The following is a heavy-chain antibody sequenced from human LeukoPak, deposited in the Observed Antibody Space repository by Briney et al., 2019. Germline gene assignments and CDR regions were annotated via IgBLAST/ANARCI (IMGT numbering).Heavy chain of an antibody. V-gene: IGHV1-69*04. CDR1: GGTFCSYG. D-gene: IGHD2-2*01. CDR2: IIPILGIA. Sequence: SVKSSCKASGGTFCSYGISWVRQAPGQGLEWMGRIIPILGIANYAQKFQGRVTITADKSTSTAYMELSSLRSEDTAVYYCARGLPVVPAAMSFQSDGMDVWGQGTTVTVSS. J-gene: IGHJ6*02. CDR3: ARGLPVVPAAMSFQSDGMDV.